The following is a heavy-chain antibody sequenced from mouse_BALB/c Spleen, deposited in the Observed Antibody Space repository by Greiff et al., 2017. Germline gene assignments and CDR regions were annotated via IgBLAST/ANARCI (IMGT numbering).Heavy chain of an antibody. CDR2: ISSGGGST. V-gene: IGHV5-12-1*01. Sequence: EVMLVESGGGLVKPGGSLKLSCAASGFAFSSYDMSWVRQTPEKRLEWVAYISSGGGSTYYPDTVKGRFTISRDNAKNTLYLQMSSLKSEDTAMYYCARRGRYYAMDYWGQGTSVTVSS. CDR1: GFAFSSYD. J-gene: IGHJ4*01. CDR3: ARRGRYYAMDY.